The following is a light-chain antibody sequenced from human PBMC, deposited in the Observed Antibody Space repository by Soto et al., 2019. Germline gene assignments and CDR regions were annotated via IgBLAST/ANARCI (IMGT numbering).Light chain of an antibody. Sequence: QSVLTQPPSASGSPGQSVTISCTGTSSDVGAYDYVSWYQQHPGKAPKLMIYEINKRPSGVPDRFSGSKSGSTASLTASGLQAEDEADYYCSSFAGSNNFPYVFGTGTKVTVL. J-gene: IGLJ1*01. CDR1: SSDVGAYDY. V-gene: IGLV2-8*01. CDR3: SSFAGSNNFPYV. CDR2: EIN.